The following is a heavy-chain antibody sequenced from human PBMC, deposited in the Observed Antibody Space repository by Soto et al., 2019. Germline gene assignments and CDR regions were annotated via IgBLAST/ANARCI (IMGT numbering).Heavy chain of an antibody. D-gene: IGHD3-10*01. V-gene: IGHV4-61*01. CDR3: ASTRDYNINYYYALDV. Sequence: PSETLSLTCTVSGASVGSASYYWDWIRQPPGKALEWIGHVNYSGSTNYNPSLKSRVTISLDTSKDQFSLKLSSVTAADTAVYYCASTRDYNINYYYALDVWGQGTTVTVSS. J-gene: IGHJ6*02. CDR2: VNYSGST. CDR1: GASVGSASYY.